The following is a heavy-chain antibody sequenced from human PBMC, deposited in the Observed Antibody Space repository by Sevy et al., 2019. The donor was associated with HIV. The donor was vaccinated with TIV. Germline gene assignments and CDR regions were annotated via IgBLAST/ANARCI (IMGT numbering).Heavy chain of an antibody. CDR3: AKAGGTGIAAAGQDY. Sequence: GGSLRLSCAASGFTFSSYAMSWVRQAPGKGLEWVSAISGSGCSTYYADSVKGRFTISSDSSKNTLYLQMKSLRAEDTAVYYCAKAGGTGIAAAGQDYWGQGTLVTVPS. CDR1: GFTFSSYA. J-gene: IGHJ4*02. D-gene: IGHD6-13*01. V-gene: IGHV3-23*01. CDR2: ISGSGCST.